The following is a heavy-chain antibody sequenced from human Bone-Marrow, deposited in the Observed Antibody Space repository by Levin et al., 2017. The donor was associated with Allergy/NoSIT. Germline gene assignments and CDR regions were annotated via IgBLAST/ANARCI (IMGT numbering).Heavy chain of an antibody. Sequence: WASVKVSCKASGYPFINYGVSWMRQAPGQGLEWMGWIRVHNGYTNYAQKFQDRFTMTTDTSTSTANMELRSLRSDDTAVYYCVRDFDWIPDHWGQGTRVTVSS. CDR1: GYPFINYG. CDR3: VRDFDWIPDH. J-gene: IGHJ4*02. D-gene: IGHD3-9*01. V-gene: IGHV1-18*01. CDR2: IRVHNGYT.